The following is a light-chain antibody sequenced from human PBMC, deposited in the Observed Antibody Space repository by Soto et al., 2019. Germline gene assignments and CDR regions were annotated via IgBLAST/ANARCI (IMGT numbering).Light chain of an antibody. Sequence: EIVLTQSPGTLSLSPGERATLSCRASQSVSSSFLAWYQQKPSQAPRLLIYGASSRATGIPDRFSGSGSGTDFTLTISRREPEDVAVYYCQQYDSSPLTFGGGTKVEIK. J-gene: IGKJ4*01. CDR1: QSVSSSF. CDR3: QQYDSSPLT. V-gene: IGKV3-20*01. CDR2: GAS.